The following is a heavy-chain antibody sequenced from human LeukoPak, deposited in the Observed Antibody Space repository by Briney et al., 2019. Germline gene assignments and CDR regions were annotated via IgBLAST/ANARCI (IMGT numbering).Heavy chain of an antibody. V-gene: IGHV4-59*01. CDR3: ARTTEGYCSSASCFGFSYSYYMDV. J-gene: IGHJ6*03. CDR2: IYYSGST. CDR1: GGSISSYY. Sequence: PSETLSLACTVSGGSISSYYWSWIRQPPGKGLEWIGYIYYSGSTNYNPSLKSRVTISVDTSKNQFSLKLSSVIAADTAVYYCARTTEGYCSSASCFGFSYSYYMDVWGKGTTVTISS. D-gene: IGHD2-2*01.